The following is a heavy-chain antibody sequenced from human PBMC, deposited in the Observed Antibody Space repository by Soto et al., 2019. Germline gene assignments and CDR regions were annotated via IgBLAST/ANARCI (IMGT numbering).Heavy chain of an antibody. V-gene: IGHV1-2*04. Sequence: ASVKVSCKASGYTFTGYYMHWVRQAPGQGLEWMGWINPNSGGTNYAQKFQGWVTMTRDTSISTAYMELSRLRSDDTAVYYCARDRPRHYYGMDVWGQGTMVTVLL. D-gene: IGHD6-6*01. CDR3: ARDRPRHYYGMDV. J-gene: IGHJ6*02. CDR2: INPNSGGT. CDR1: GYTFTGYY.